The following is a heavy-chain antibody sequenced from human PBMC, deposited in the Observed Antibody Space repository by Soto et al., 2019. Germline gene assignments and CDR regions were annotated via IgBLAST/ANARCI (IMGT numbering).Heavy chain of an antibody. Sequence: GGSLRLSCAASGFTFSSYAMSWVRQAPGKGLEWVSAISGSGGSTYYADSGKGRFTISRDNSKNTLYLQMNGLRAEDTAVYYCAKDYDDGTIFGCFDYWGQGTLVTVSS. CDR2: ISGSGGST. D-gene: IGHD3-3*01. CDR1: GFTFSSYA. V-gene: IGHV3-23*01. J-gene: IGHJ4*02. CDR3: AKDYDDGTIFGCFDY.